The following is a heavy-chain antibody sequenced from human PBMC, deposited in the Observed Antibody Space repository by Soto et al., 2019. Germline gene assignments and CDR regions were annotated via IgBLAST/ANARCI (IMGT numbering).Heavy chain of an antibody. D-gene: IGHD3-22*01. V-gene: IGHV3-30-3*01. CDR3: ARGDYASTGRNSGFDY. CDR2: ISYDGSNQ. J-gene: IGHJ4*02. Sequence: QVQLVESGGGVVQPGKSLRLSCAASGFTFRNYAMHWVRQVRQAPGQGLEWVAVISYDGSNQFYADSVKGRFTISRDDFQNPLYLQMNSLGADDTAVYYCARGDYASTGRNSGFDYWGQGTLVTVSS. CDR1: GFTFRNYA.